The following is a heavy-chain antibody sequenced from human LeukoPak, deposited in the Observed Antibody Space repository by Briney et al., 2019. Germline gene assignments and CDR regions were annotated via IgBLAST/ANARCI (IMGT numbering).Heavy chain of an antibody. CDR3: ATWLTVVYAFDI. V-gene: IGHV4-59*01. D-gene: IGHD4-23*01. Sequence: SETLSLTCPVSGGSISSYYWNWLRQPPGKGLEWIGYIDNSGSTNYNPSLKSRVTISADTSKNQFSLRLSSVTAADTASYYCATWLTVVYAFDIWGQGTMVTVSS. CDR1: GGSISSYY. J-gene: IGHJ3*02. CDR2: IDNSGST.